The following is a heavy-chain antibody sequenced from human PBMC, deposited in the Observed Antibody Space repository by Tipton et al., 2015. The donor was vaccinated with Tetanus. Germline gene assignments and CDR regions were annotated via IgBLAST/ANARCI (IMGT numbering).Heavy chain of an antibody. V-gene: IGHV3-15*01. J-gene: IGHJ4*02. CDR3: TTSGPGPFGGDY. CDR2: IKSKIDGGAI. CDR1: GLNFTGFTFSNAW. Sequence: SLRLSCAASGLNFTGFTFSNAWMSWVRQAPGKGLEWVGRIKSKIDGGAIDYAAPVDGRFTLSRDDSKDRVYLQMNSLKTEDTAMYYCTTSGPGPFGGDYWGQGTQVTVSS. D-gene: IGHD3-16*01.